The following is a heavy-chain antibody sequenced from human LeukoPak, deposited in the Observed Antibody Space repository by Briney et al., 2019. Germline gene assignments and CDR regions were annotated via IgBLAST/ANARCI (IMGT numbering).Heavy chain of an antibody. CDR3: ARVVQQLSTLDY. Sequence: GASVKVSCKASGYTFTSYGISWARQAPGQGLEWMGWISAYNGNTNYAQKLQGRVTMTTDTSTSTAYMELRSLRSDDTALYYCARVVQQLSTLDYWGQGTLVTVSS. V-gene: IGHV1-18*01. D-gene: IGHD6-13*01. CDR2: ISAYNGNT. J-gene: IGHJ4*02. CDR1: GYTFTSYG.